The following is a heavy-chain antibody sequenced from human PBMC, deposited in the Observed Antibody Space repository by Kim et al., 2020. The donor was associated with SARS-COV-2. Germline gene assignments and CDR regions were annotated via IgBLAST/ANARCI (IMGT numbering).Heavy chain of an antibody. CDR1: GYSFTSYW. CDR3: ARPDWGFGNYGSGGPSDY. V-gene: IGHV5-51*01. D-gene: IGHD3-10*01. CDR2: IYPGDSDT. J-gene: IGHJ4*02. Sequence: GESLKISCKGSGYSFTSYWIGWVRQMPGKGLEWMGIIYPGDSDTRYSPSFQGQVTISADKSISTAYLQWSSLKASDTAMYYCARPDWGFGNYGSGGPSDYWGQGTLVTVSS.